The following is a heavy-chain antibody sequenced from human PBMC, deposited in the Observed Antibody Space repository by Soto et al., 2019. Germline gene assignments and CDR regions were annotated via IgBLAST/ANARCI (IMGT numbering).Heavy chain of an antibody. V-gene: IGHV4-59*08. CDR1: GGSIXSYY. Sequence: PSETLSLTCTVSGGSIXSYYWSWIRQPPGKGLEWIGYIYYSGSTNYNPSLKSRVTISVDTSKNQFSLKLSSVTAADTAVYYCARLEDIVATTFDYWGQGTLVTVSS. CDR3: ARLEDIVATTFDY. J-gene: IGHJ4*02. D-gene: IGHD5-12*01. CDR2: IYYSGST.